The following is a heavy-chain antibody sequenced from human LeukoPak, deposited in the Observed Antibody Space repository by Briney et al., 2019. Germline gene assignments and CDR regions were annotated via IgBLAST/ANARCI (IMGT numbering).Heavy chain of an antibody. D-gene: IGHD6-19*01. CDR2: IYYSGST. V-gene: IGHV4-31*03. J-gene: IGHJ5*02. CDR1: GGSISGGGYY. Sequence: PSETLSLTCTVSGGSISGGGYYWSWIRQHPGKGLEWIGYIYYSGSTYYNPSLKSRVTISLDTSKNQFSLQLNSVTPEDTAVYYCARVGAVADIRGFDPWGQGTLVTVSS. CDR3: ARVGAVADIRGFDP.